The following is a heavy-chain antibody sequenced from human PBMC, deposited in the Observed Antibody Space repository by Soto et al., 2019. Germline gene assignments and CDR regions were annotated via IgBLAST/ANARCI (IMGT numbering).Heavy chain of an antibody. CDR1: GFTFSSYA. CDR2: ISYDGSNK. V-gene: IGHV3-30-3*01. J-gene: IGHJ4*02. Sequence: QVQLVESGGGVVQPGRSLRLSCAASGFTFSSYAMHWVRQAPGKGLEWVAVISYDGSNKYYADSVKGRFTISRDNSKNTLYLQINSLRAEDTKVYYCARDKSPYSSGWHNRHFDYWGQGTLVTVSS. CDR3: ARDKSPYSSGWHNRHFDY. D-gene: IGHD6-19*01.